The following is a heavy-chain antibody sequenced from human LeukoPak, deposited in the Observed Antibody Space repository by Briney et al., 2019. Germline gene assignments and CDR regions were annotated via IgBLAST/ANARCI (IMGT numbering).Heavy chain of an antibody. CDR3: ARSYPGGDTAMPPEYYFDY. Sequence: SSETLSLTCTVSGGSISSSSYYWGWIRQPPGTGLEWIGSIYYSGSTYYNPSLKSRVTISVDPSKNQFSLKLSSVTAADTAVYYCARSYPGGDTAMPPEYYFDYWGQGTLVTVSS. V-gene: IGHV4-39*07. CDR1: GGSISSSSYY. D-gene: IGHD5-18*01. J-gene: IGHJ4*02. CDR2: IYYSGST.